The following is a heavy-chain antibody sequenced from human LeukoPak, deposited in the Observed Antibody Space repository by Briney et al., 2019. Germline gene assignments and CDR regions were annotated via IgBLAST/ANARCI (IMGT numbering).Heavy chain of an antibody. CDR2: IKQDGSEK. V-gene: IGHV3-7*04. CDR1: GFNFDHYW. D-gene: IGHD6-19*01. Sequence: PGGSLRLSCAASGFNFDHYWMTWVRQAPGKGLEWVANIKQDGSEKVYLDSMKGRLTISRDNSRDSLYLQMNSLRPEDTAVYYCARDPGSGWWGGFDLWGQGTLVTVSS. J-gene: IGHJ5*02. CDR3: ARDPGSGWWGGFDL.